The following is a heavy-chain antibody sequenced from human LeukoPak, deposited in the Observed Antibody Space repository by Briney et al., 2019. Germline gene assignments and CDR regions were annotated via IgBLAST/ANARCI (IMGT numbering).Heavy chain of an antibody. V-gene: IGHV1-2*06. J-gene: IGHJ5*02. CDR2: INPNTGGT. CDR1: GYTFTGYY. D-gene: IGHD6-13*01. CDR3: AKVPPSITAAGNWLGP. Sequence: ASVKVSCKASGYTFTGYYIHWVRQAPGQGLEWMGRINPNTGGTDYTQKFQGRVTMTRDTSITTAYMELSRLTSDDTAIYYCAKVPPSITAAGNWLGPWGQGALVTVSS.